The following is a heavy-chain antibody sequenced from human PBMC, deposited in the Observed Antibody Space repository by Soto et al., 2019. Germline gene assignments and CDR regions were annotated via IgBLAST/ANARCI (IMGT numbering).Heavy chain of an antibody. J-gene: IGHJ4*02. D-gene: IGHD1-26*01. Sequence: ASVKVSCKASGFTLLNDYIHWVRQAPRQGLEWMGMINPSTGATRYSQQFRGRVTVTWDTSTSTVYMELSSLRSEDTAVYYCATERIRKLSALFVYWGQGALVTVSS. CDR1: GFTLLNDY. CDR3: ATERIRKLSALFVY. CDR2: INPSTGAT. V-gene: IGHV1-46*01.